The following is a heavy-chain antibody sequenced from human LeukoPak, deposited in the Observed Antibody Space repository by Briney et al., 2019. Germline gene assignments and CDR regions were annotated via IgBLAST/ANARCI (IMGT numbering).Heavy chain of an antibody. D-gene: IGHD2-2*02. CDR2: IHSGGTT. J-gene: IGHJ4*02. Sequence: SETLSLTCTVSGGSITGNHWSWIRQSPGTGPEWIGYIHSGGTTNQNPSLRSRVTMSLDTSRNQFSLRLRSVTAADTALYYCARHGARAGGYCTSTSCYTFDSWGQGTVVTVSS. CDR1: GGSITGNH. CDR3: ARHGARAGGYCTSTSCYTFDS. V-gene: IGHV4-4*09.